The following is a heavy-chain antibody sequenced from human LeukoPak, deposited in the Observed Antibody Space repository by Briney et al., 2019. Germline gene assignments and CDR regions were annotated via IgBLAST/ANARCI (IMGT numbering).Heavy chain of an antibody. J-gene: IGHJ6*03. D-gene: IGHD6-13*01. V-gene: IGHV7-4-1*02. CDR3: ARGSQSRYYYYMDV. CDR2: INTNTGNP. Sequence: GASVKVSCRASGYTFTSYAMHWVRQAPGQGLEWMGWINTNTGNPTYAQGFTGRFVFSLDTSVSTAYLQISSLKAEDTAVYYCARGSQSRYYYYMDVWGKGTTVTVSS. CDR1: GYTFTSYA.